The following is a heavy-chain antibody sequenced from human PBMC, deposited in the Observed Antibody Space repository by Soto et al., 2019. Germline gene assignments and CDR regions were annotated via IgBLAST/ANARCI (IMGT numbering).Heavy chain of an antibody. CDR2: ISVYNGDT. D-gene: IGHD4-17*01. J-gene: IGHJ3*01. CDR1: GYTFNSFG. CDR3: ARDPMTTVASTGAFDV. Sequence: ASVKVSCKASGYTFNSFGISWVRQAPGQGPEWMGWISVYNGDTKYIQNFQGRLTLTTDTATSTAYMELRSLRSDDTAVYYCARDPMTTVASTGAFDVWGQGTLVTGSS. V-gene: IGHV1-18*01.